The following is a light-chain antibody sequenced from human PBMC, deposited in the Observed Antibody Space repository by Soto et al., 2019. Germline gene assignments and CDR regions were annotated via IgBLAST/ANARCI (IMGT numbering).Light chain of an antibody. CDR3: MQSLQLPRT. J-gene: IGKJ3*01. CDR1: QSLLHSNGYNY. V-gene: IGKV2-28*01. Sequence: DIVMTQSPLSLPVTPGEPASISCRSSQSLLHSNGYNYLDWYLQKPGQSPQLLIYLGSNRASGVPDRFSGSGSCTDFTLKISRVEAEDVGVYYCMQSLQLPRTFGPGTKVDIK. CDR2: LGS.